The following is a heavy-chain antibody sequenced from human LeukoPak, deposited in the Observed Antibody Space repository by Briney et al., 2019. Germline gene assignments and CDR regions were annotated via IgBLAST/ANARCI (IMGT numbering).Heavy chain of an antibody. D-gene: IGHD5-24*01. V-gene: IGHV3-21*01. Sequence: GGSLRLSCAASGFTFSSYSMNWVRQAPGKGLEWVSSISSSSSYIYYADSVKGRFTISRDNAKNSLCLQMNSLRAEDTAVYYCASDKGRDGYNLHFDYWGQGTLVTASS. CDR1: GFTFSSYS. CDR2: ISSSSSYI. CDR3: ASDKGRDGYNLHFDY. J-gene: IGHJ4*02.